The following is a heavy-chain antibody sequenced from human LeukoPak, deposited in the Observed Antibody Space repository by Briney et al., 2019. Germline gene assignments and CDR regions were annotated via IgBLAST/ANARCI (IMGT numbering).Heavy chain of an antibody. CDR3: ARNPRDCSSTSCYTESLHWFDP. Sequence: GGSLRLSCAASGFTVSSNYMSWVRQAPGKGLEWVSVIYSGGSTYYADSVKGRFTISRDNSKNTLYLQMNSLRAEDTAVYYCARNPRDCSSTSCYTESLHWFDPWGQGTLVTVSS. CDR1: GFTVSSNY. D-gene: IGHD2-2*02. J-gene: IGHJ5*02. CDR2: IYSGGST. V-gene: IGHV3-66*02.